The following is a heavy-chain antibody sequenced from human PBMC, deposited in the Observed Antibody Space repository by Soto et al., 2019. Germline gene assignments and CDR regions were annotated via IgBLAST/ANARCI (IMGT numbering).Heavy chain of an antibody. J-gene: IGHJ3*02. D-gene: IGHD3-10*01. CDR2: LSGSGGST. V-gene: IGHV3-23*01. Sequence: EVQLLESGGGLVQPGGSLRLSCAASGFTFSSYAMSWVRQAPGKGLEWVSALSGSGGSTYYADSVKGRFTISRDNSKNTLYLQMNRLRAEDTAVYYCAKAKRVVRGVIYADAFDIWGQGTMVTVSS. CDR3: AKAKRVVRGVIYADAFDI. CDR1: GFTFSSYA.